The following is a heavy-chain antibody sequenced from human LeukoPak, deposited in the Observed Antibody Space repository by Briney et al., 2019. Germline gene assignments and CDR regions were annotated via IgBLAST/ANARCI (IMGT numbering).Heavy chain of an antibody. CDR1: GLTFNNYA. V-gene: IGHV3-23*01. CDR2: ISGRGASK. D-gene: IGHD5-18*01. Sequence: PGGSLRLSCAVSGLTFNNYAMSWVRQAPGKGLEWVSGISGRGASKYYADSVRGRFTISRDNSKNTLYLQMDSLRVEDTAVYYCAKDLGWIQLCLGWGQGTLVTVSS. J-gene: IGHJ4*02. CDR3: AKDLGWIQLCLG.